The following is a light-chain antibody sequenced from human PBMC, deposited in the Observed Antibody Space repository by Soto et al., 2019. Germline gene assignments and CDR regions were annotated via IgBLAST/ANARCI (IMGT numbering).Light chain of an antibody. Sequence: DIQMTQSPSSLSASVGDRVTITCQASQDITNFLNWYQQKPGKAPKPLIYDASSLQTGVPSRFSGSGSGTDFSFTISSLQPEDIATYYCQQFDDVPYSFGQGTKVAIK. J-gene: IGKJ2*03. CDR3: QQFDDVPYS. CDR2: DAS. V-gene: IGKV1-33*01. CDR1: QDITNF.